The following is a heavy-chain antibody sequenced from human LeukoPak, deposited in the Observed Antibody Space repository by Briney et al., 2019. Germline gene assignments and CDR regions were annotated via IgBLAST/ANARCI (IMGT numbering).Heavy chain of an antibody. V-gene: IGHV3-30*18. J-gene: IGHJ4*02. Sequence: PGGSLRLSCAASGFTFSSYGMHWVRQAPGKGLEWVAVISYDGSNKYYADSVKGRFTISRDNSKNTLYLQMNSLRAEDTAVYYCAKDFPDGSRNWGFDYWGQGTLVTVSS. CDR1: GFTFSSYG. CDR3: AKDFPDGSRNWGFDY. CDR2: ISYDGSNK. D-gene: IGHD5-24*01.